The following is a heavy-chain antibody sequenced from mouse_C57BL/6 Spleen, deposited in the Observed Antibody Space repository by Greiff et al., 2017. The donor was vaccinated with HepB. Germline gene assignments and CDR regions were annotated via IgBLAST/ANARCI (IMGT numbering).Heavy chain of an antibody. D-gene: IGHD1-1*01. CDR1: GFTFSSYG. V-gene: IGHV5-6*01. CDR3: ARHRTTWYLDY. Sequence: EVQLVESGGDLVKPGGSLKLSCAASGFTFSSYGMSWVRQTPDKRLEWVATISSGGSYTYYPDSVKGRFTISRDNAKNTLYLQLSSLKSEDTAMYYCARHRTTWYLDYWGQGTTLTVSS. CDR2: ISSGGSYT. J-gene: IGHJ2*01.